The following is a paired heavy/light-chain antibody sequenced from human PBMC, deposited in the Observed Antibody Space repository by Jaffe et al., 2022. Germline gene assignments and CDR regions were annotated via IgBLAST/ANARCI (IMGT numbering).Heavy chain of an antibody. V-gene: IGHV3-21*01. CDR1: GFTFSNYN. J-gene: IGHJ5*02. CDR3: ARGQTDVRGSYYDILTGYYKDEADWFDP. D-gene: IGHD3-9*01. CDR2: ISSSNTYI. Sequence: EVQLVESGGGLVKPGGSLRLSCAASGFTFSNYNMNWVRLAPGKGLEWVSSISSSNTYIYYADSVKGRFTISRDNAKHSLYLQMNSLRAEDTAVYYCARGQTDVRGSYYDILTGYYKDEADWFDPWGQGTLVTVSS.
Light chain of an antibody. CDR3: QTWGTGIRV. Sequence: QLVLTQSPSASASLGASVKLTCTLSSGHSSYAIAWHQQQPEKGPRYLMKVNSDGSHSKGDGIPDRFSGSSSGAERYLTISSLQSEDEADYYCQTWGTGIRVFGGGTKLTVL. V-gene: IGLV4-69*01. J-gene: IGLJ2*01. CDR2: VNSDGSH. CDR1: SGHSSYA.